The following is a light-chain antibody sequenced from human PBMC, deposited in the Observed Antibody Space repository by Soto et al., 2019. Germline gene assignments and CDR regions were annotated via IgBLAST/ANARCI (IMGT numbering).Light chain of an antibody. CDR2: GAF. CDR1: QSVSSSY. Sequence: EIVLTQSPATLSLSPGERATISCRASQSVSSSYLAWYQQKPGQAPRLLIYGAFSRATGIPERFSGSGSGTEFTLTINGLQSEDFAVYYCQRYNNWPLTFGGGTKVDI. V-gene: IGKV3D-15*01. CDR3: QRYNNWPLT. J-gene: IGKJ4*01.